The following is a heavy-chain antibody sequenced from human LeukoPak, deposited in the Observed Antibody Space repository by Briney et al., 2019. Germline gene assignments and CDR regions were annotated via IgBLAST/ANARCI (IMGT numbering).Heavy chain of an antibody. CDR1: GFTFSSYA. Sequence: GGSLRLSCAASGFTFSSYAMSWVRQAPGKGLEWVSAISGSGGSTYYADSVKGRFTISRDNAKNSLYLQMNSLRAEDTALYHCARESYYYGMDVWGQGTTVTVSS. V-gene: IGHV3-23*01. J-gene: IGHJ6*02. CDR3: ARESYYYGMDV. CDR2: ISGSGGST.